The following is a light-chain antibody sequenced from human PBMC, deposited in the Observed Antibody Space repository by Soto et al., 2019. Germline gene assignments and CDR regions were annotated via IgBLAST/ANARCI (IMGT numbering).Light chain of an antibody. J-gene: IGLJ1*01. Sequence: QSALTQPPSASGSPGQSVTISCAGTSSDVGGYNYVSWYQQHPGKAPKLMIYEISKRPSGVPDRFSGSKSGNTASLTVSGLQAEDEADYYCSSSAASNNFGVFGSGTKLTVL. V-gene: IGLV2-8*01. CDR1: SSDVGGYNY. CDR3: SSSAASNNFGV. CDR2: EIS.